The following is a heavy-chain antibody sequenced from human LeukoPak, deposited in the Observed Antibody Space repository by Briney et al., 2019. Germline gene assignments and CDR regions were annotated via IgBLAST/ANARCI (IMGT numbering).Heavy chain of an antibody. D-gene: IGHD7-27*01. CDR2: IYYSGST. Sequence: KPSETLSLTCTVSGGSISSYYWSWIRQPPGKGLEWIGYIYYSGSTNYNPSLKSRVTISVDTSKNQFSLKLSSVTAADTAVYYCARDRAGDIDYWGQGTLVTVSS. J-gene: IGHJ4*02. CDR3: ARDRAGDIDY. CDR1: GGSISSYY. V-gene: IGHV4-59*01.